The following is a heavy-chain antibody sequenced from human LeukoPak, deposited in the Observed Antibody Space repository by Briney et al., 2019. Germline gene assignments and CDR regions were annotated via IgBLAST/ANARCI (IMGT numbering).Heavy chain of an antibody. Sequence: ASVKVSCKTSGYTFTDYYIHWVRQAPGRGLEWVGWLNPNSGSTNFAQEFEDRGTLTRDTSITTAYMELKSLTSDDTAFYFCARAVGSVAATGIDFWGQGTLVTVSS. D-gene: IGHD1-26*01. V-gene: IGHV1-2*02. J-gene: IGHJ4*02. CDR1: GYTFTDYY. CDR2: LNPNSGST. CDR3: ARAVGSVAATGIDF.